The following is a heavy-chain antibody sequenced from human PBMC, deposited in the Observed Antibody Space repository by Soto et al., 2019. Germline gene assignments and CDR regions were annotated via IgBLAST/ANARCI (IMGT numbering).Heavy chain of an antibody. V-gene: IGHV3-15*01. J-gene: IGHJ4*02. CDR3: TTEAMVRGVIITITRDY. Sequence: EVQLVESGGGLVKPGGSLRLSCAASGFTFSNAWMSWVRQAPGKGLEWVGRIKSKTDGGTTDYAEPVKGRFTISRDDSKNTLYLQMNSLKTEDTAVYYCTTEAMVRGVIITITRDYWGQGTLVTVSS. CDR2: IKSKTDGGTT. D-gene: IGHD3-10*01. CDR1: GFTFSNAW.